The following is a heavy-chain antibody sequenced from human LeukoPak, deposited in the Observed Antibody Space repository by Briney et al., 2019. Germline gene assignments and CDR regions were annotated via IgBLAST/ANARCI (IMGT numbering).Heavy chain of an antibody. CDR2: INPNSGGT. D-gene: IGHD3-22*01. Sequence: GASVKVSCKASGYTFTGYYVHWVRQAPGQGLEWMGWINPNSGGTNYAQKFQGWVTMTRDTSISTAYMELSRLRSDDTAVYYCARGLIVAGPYYYYGMDVWGQGTTVTVSS. V-gene: IGHV1-2*04. J-gene: IGHJ6*02. CDR3: ARGLIVAGPYYYYGMDV. CDR1: GYTFTGYY.